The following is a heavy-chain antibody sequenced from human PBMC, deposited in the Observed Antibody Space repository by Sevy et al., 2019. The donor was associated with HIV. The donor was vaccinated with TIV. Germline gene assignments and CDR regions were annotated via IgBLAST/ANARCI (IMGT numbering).Heavy chain of an antibody. V-gene: IGHV3-30-3*01. Sequence: GGSLRLSCAASGFTFSSYAMHWVRQAPGKGLEWVAVISYDGSKKYYADSVKGRFTISRDNSKNTLYLQMNSLRAEDTAVYYCARDARVNQDYYYYGMDVWGQGTTVTVSS. J-gene: IGHJ6*02. CDR1: GFTFSSYA. CDR3: ARDARVNQDYYYYGMDV. D-gene: IGHD5-18*01. CDR2: ISYDGSKK.